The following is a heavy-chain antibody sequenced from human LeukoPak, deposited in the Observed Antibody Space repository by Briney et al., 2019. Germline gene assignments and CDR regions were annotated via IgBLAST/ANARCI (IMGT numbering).Heavy chain of an antibody. V-gene: IGHV3-21*01. J-gene: IGHJ5*02. CDR2: ISSSSSYI. CDR1: GFTFSSYS. D-gene: IGHD6-13*01. Sequence: PGGSLRLSCAASGFTFSSYSMNWVRQAPGKGPEWVSSISSSSSYIYYADSVKGRFTISRDNAKNSLYLQMNSLRAEDTAVYYCARDHGPGISPNWFDPWGQGTLVTVSS. CDR3: ARDHGPGISPNWFDP.